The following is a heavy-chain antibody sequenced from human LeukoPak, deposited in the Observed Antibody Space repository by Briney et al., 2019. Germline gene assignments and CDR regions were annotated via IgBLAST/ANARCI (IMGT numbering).Heavy chain of an antibody. V-gene: IGHV3-49*03. CDR1: GFTFGDYL. D-gene: IGHD6-19*01. CDR2: ISGGTT. Sequence: GGPLRLSCTASGFTFGDYLMSWFRQAPGKGLGWIGFISGGTTEYAAPVKGRFTISRDDSTSIAYLQMNSLTTEDTAVYYCSRGSGWLSVYWGQGNLVTVSS. CDR3: SRGSGWLSVY. J-gene: IGHJ4*02.